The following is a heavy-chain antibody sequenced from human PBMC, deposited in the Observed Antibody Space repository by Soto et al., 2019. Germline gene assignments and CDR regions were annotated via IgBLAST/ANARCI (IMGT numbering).Heavy chain of an antibody. CDR3: ARVADR. CDR1: GGSISSGGYS. Sequence: PSETLSLTCAVSGGSISSGGYSWSWIRQPPGKGLEWIGYIYHSGSTYYNPSLKSRVTISVDRSKNQFSLKLSSVTAVDTVVHYCARVADRGGPGTLVTGFS. V-gene: IGHV4-30-2*01. CDR2: IYHSGST. J-gene: IGHJ5*02. D-gene: IGHD3-3*02.